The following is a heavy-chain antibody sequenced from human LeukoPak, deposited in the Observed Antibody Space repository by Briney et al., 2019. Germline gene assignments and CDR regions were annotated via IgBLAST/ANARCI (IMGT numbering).Heavy chain of an antibody. CDR1: GGTFSSYA. D-gene: IGHD3-10*01. V-gene: IGHV1-69*13. J-gene: IGHJ6*02. CDR2: IIPIFGTA. Sequence: ASVKVSCKASGGTFSSYAISWVRQAPGQGLEWMGGIIPIFGTANYAQKFQGRVTITADESTSTAYMELSSLRSEDTAVYYCARLRITMVQKLNYYYYGMDVWGQGTTVTVSS. CDR3: ARLRITMVQKLNYYYYGMDV.